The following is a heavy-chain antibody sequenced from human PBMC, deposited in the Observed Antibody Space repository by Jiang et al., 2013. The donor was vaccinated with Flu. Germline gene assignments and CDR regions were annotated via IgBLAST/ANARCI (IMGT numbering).Heavy chain of an antibody. CDR1: GFTFSSYA. Sequence: RLSCAASGFTFSSYAMSWVRQAPGKGLEWVSAISGSGGSTYYADSVKGRFTISRDNSKNTLYLQMNSLRAEDTAVYYCAKDLYRGGYDPFIYYFDYWGQGTLVTVSS. V-gene: IGHV3-23*01. CDR2: ISGSGGST. J-gene: IGHJ4*02. CDR3: AKDLYRGGYDPFIYYFDY. D-gene: IGHD5-12*01.